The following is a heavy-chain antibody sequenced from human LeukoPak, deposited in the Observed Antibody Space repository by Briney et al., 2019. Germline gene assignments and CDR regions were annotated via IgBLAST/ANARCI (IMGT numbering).Heavy chain of an antibody. CDR1: GFTFSDYY. CDR2: ISSSATYT. D-gene: IGHD3-9*01. V-gene: IGHV3-11*06. Sequence: SGGSLRLSCAASGFTFSDYYMNWIRQAPGKGLEWVSYISSSATYTDYAESVKGRFTISRDNAKTSLYLQMKSLRAEDTAVYYCALSVHDILSGPHQDAFVMWGEGTMVTVSS. CDR3: ALSVHDILSGPHQDAFVM. J-gene: IGHJ3*02.